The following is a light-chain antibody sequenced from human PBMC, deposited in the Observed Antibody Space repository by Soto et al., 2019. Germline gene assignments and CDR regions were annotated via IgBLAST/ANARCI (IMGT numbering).Light chain of an antibody. CDR2: VAS. Sequence: DIQMTQSPSSLSASVGDRVTITCRTGQSIYTYLSWYQQKPGKAPNLLIYVASSLQSGVPSRFSGSGSGTEFTLTIRSLQPEDFATYYCQQVNVYPSTFGGGTKVEIK. CDR1: QSIYTY. CDR3: QQVNVYPST. J-gene: IGKJ4*01. V-gene: IGKV1-39*01.